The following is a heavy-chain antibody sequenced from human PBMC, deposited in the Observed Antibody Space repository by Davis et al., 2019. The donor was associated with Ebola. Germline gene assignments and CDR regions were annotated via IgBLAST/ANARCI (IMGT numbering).Heavy chain of an antibody. Sequence: GGSLRLSCAASGFTFSSYSMNWVRQAPGKGLEWVSYISSSGSTIYYADSVKGRFTISRDNAKNSLYLQMNSLRAEDTAVYYCARDFRILSIWGQGTMVTVSS. V-gene: IGHV3-48*04. CDR3: ARDFRILSI. CDR1: GFTFSSYS. CDR2: ISSSGSTI. D-gene: IGHD2-15*01. J-gene: IGHJ3*02.